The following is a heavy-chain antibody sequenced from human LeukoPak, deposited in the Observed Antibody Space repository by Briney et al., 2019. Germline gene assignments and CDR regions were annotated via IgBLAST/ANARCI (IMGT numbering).Heavy chain of an antibody. CDR3: ARDNSVGDNAWWFDP. V-gene: IGHV1-46*01. CDR1: GYTYTSYY. Sequence: ASVKVSCKASGYTYTSYYMHWVRQAPGQGLEWMGLINPTGGSTGYAQKFQGRVTMTRDMSTSTDYMELSSLRSEDTAIYYCARDNSVGDNAWWFDPWGQGTLVTVSS. CDR2: INPTGGST. D-gene: IGHD1-26*01. J-gene: IGHJ5*02.